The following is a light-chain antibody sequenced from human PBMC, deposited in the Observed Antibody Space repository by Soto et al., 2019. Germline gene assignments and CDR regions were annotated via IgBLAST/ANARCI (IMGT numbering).Light chain of an antibody. CDR3: SSYSSNTLGV. CDR2: EVT. Sequence: SALTQPASVSGSPGQSITISCSGTRSDIGIFNYVSWYQQHPGKAPKLIIYEVTNRPSGVSDRFSGSKSGNTASLNISGLQADDEADYYCSSYSSNTLGVFGGGTKLTVL. CDR1: RSDIGIFNY. J-gene: IGLJ3*02. V-gene: IGLV2-14*01.